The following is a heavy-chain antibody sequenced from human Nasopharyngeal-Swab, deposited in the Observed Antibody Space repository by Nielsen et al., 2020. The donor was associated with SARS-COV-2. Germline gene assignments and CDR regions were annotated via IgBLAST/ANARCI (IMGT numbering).Heavy chain of an antibody. J-gene: IGHJ5*02. V-gene: IGHV3-7*03. CDR3: ARAQVAYSYGYPWFDP. D-gene: IGHD5-18*01. Sequence: WIRQPPGKGLEWVANIKQDGSEKCYVDSVKGRFTISRDNAKNSLYLQMNSLRAEDTAVYYCARAQVAYSYGYPWFDPWGQGTLVTVSS. CDR2: IKQDGSEK.